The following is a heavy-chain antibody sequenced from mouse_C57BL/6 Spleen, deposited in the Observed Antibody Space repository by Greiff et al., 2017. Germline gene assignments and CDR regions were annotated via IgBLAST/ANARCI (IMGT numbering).Heavy chain of an antibody. Sequence: EVKVEESGGGLVQPGGSMKLSCAASGFTFSDAWMDWVRQSPEKGLEWVAEIRNKANNHATYYAESVKGRFTISRDDSKSSVYLQMNSLRAEDTGIYYCTRGYYGSSAYWGQGTLVTVSA. J-gene: IGHJ3*01. D-gene: IGHD1-1*01. CDR3: TRGYYGSSAY. V-gene: IGHV6-6*01. CDR1: GFTFSDAW. CDR2: IRNKANNHAT.